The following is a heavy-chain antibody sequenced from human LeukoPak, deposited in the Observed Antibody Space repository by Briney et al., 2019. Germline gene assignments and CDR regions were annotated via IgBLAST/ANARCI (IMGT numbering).Heavy chain of an antibody. CDR3: ARLSGLYYYDSSGTDY. CDR1: GYTFTGYY. V-gene: IGHV1-69*16. Sequence: GASVKVSCKASGYTFTGYYMHWVRQAPGQGLEWMGGIIPILGTANYAQKFQGRVTITTDESTSTAYMELSSLRSEDTAVYYCARLSGLYYYDSSGTDYWGQGTLVTVSS. CDR2: IIPILGTA. J-gene: IGHJ4*02. D-gene: IGHD3-22*01.